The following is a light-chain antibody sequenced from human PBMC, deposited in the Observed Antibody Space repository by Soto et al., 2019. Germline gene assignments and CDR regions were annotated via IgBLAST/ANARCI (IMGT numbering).Light chain of an antibody. CDR3: RSYTSTSNLGYV. J-gene: IGLJ1*01. V-gene: IGLV2-14*01. Sequence: QSVLTQPASVSGSPGQSITISCTGTSSDVGGYNYVSWYQQHPGKAPKLMIHDVSNRPSGVSNRFSGSKSGNTASLTISGLQAEDEADYSCRSYTSTSNLGYVFGTGTKVTV. CDR1: SSDVGGYNY. CDR2: DVS.